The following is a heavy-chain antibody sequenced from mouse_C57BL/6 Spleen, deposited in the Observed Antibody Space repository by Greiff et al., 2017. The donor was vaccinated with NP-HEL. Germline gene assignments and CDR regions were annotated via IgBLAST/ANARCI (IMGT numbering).Heavy chain of an antibody. V-gene: IGHV1-82*01. Sequence: VQLQQSGPELVKPGASVKITCKATGYAFSSSWMNWVKQRPGKGLEWIGRIYPGDGDTNYNGKFKGKATLTADKSSSTAYMQLISLTSEDSAVYFCARTYGSSYDSWFAYWGQGTLVTVSA. J-gene: IGHJ3*01. CDR3: ARTYGSSYDSWFAY. CDR1: GYAFSSSW. CDR2: IYPGDGDT. D-gene: IGHD1-1*01.